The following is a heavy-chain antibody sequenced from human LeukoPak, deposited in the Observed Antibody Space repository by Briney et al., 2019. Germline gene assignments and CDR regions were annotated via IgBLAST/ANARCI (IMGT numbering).Heavy chain of an antibody. D-gene: IGHD5-12*01. V-gene: IGHV3-30*02. CDR1: GFVFSNYG. CDR2: VRYDGSNE. Sequence: GGSLRLPCQTSGFVFSNYGMHWVRQAPGKGLEWVAFVRYDGSNEYYADSVKGRFTISRDNSRNTLYLQMNSLRAEDTGVYSCAKDSNSGYVSVGPNYWGLGTLVTVSS. J-gene: IGHJ4*02. CDR3: AKDSNSGYVSVGPNY.